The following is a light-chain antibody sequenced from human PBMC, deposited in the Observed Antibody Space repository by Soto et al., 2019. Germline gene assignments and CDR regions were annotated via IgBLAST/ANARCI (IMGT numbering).Light chain of an antibody. CDR1: SSNIGSNP. CDR2: RNN. J-gene: IGLJ3*02. Sequence: QSVLTQPPSASGTPGQTVTMSCSGSSSNIGSNPVQWYQQFPGTAPKLLIYRNNQRPSGVPDRFSGSKSGTSASLAISGVQPEDEADYPCATWEDTLYGPVFGGGTKLPVL. V-gene: IGLV1-44*01. CDR3: ATWEDTLYGPV.